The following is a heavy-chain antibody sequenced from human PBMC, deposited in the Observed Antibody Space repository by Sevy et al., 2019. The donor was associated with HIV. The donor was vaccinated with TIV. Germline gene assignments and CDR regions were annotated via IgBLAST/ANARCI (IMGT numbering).Heavy chain of an antibody. J-gene: IGHJ6*02. CDR3: ARADLDSSTFFYYYGMDV. Sequence: ASVKVSCKASGDTFSTYDINWVRQAPGQGLEWMGWMSPKSGSTGFAPKFQGRVTMTTNTSIDTAYMELRRLRSEDSAVYYCARADLDSSTFFYYYGMDVWGQGTTVTVSS. D-gene: IGHD6-13*01. CDR1: GDTFSTYD. CDR2: MSPKSGST. V-gene: IGHV1-8*02.